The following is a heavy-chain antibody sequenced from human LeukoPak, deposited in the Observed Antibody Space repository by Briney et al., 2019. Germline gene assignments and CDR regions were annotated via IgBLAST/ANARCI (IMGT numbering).Heavy chain of an antibody. Sequence: GGSLRLSCAASGFKFDDYAMHWVRQAPGKGLEGVAGISWNSGSIGYADSVKGRFTISRDNAKNSLYLQMNSLRAEDTALYYCAKSGITMVRGVTTDWGQGTLVTVSS. CDR3: AKSGITMVRGVTTD. CDR1: GFKFDDYA. V-gene: IGHV3-9*01. J-gene: IGHJ4*02. CDR2: ISWNSGSI. D-gene: IGHD3-10*01.